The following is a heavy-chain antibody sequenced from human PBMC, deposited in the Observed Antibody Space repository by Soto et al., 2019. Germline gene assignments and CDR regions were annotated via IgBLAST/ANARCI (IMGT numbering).Heavy chain of an antibody. D-gene: IGHD3-10*01. CDR3: ARITYYYGSGSRGRSHYFDY. Sequence: GASVKVSCKASGYTFTTYGITWVRQAPGQGLEWMGWISPYNGNTNYAQKLQGRVTMTTDTSTSTAYMELRSLRSDDTAVYYCARITYYYGSGSRGRSHYFDYWGQGTLVTVSS. J-gene: IGHJ4*02. V-gene: IGHV1-18*04. CDR2: ISPYNGNT. CDR1: GYTFTTYG.